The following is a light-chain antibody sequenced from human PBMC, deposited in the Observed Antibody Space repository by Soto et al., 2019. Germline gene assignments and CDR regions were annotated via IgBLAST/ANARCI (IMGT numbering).Light chain of an antibody. CDR3: SSYTSSSIRV. V-gene: IGLV2-14*01. CDR1: SSDVGGYNY. CDR2: EVS. J-gene: IGLJ3*02. Sequence: QSALTQPASVSGSPGQSITISCTGTSSDVGGYNYVSWYQQHPGKAPKLMIYEVSNRPSGVSNRFSGSKSGNTASLTISGLRAEDEADYYFSSYTSSSIRVFGGGTKLTVL.